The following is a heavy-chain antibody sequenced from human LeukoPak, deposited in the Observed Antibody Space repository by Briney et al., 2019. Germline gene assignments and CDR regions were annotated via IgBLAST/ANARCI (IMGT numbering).Heavy chain of an antibody. CDR1: GFTLSSYA. CDR3: AKDLYERIPDV. V-gene: IGHV3-23*01. CDR2: ISGSGYNT. J-gene: IGHJ6*04. D-gene: IGHD5/OR15-5a*01. Sequence: GSLRLSCAASGFTLSSYAMSWVRQAPGKGLEWVSTISGSGYNTYYADSVKGRFTISRDNSKNTLYLRVNSLRAEDTAIYYCAKDLYERIPDVWGKGTTVTVSS.